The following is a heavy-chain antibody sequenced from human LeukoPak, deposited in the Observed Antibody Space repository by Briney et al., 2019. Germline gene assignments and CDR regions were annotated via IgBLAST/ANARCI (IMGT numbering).Heavy chain of an antibody. Sequence: SETLSLTCAVYGGSFSGYYWNWIRQPPGKGLEWIGEINHSESTNYNPSLKSRVTISVDTSKNQFSLKLSSVTAADTAVYYCARGLAFLLPDYWGQGTLVTVSS. V-gene: IGHV4-34*01. D-gene: IGHD3-22*01. CDR1: GGSFSGYY. CDR3: ARGLAFLLPDY. CDR2: INHSEST. J-gene: IGHJ4*02.